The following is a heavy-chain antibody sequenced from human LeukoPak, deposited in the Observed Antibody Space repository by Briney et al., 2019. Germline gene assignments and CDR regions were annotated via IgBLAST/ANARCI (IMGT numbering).Heavy chain of an antibody. CDR1: GGSISSGSYY. CDR2: IFYSGST. V-gene: IGHV4-61*09. D-gene: IGHD2-21*02. Sequence: PSQTLSLTCTVSGGSISSGSYYWSWIRQPAGKGLEWIGHIFYSGSTNYNPSLKSRVTISLVMSKNQISLKLSSVTTADTAMYYCARTDDAFHIWGHGTTVTVSS. CDR3: ARTDDAFHI. J-gene: IGHJ3*02.